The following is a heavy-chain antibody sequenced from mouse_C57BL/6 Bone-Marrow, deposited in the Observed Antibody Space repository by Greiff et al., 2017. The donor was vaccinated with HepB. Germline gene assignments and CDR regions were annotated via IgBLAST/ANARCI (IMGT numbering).Heavy chain of an antibody. CDR1: GFSLTSYG. J-gene: IGHJ3*01. V-gene: IGHV2-2*01. Sequence: VKLEESGPGLVQPSQSLSITCTVSGFSLTSYGVHWVRQSPGKGLEWLGVLWSGGSTDYNAAFISRLSISKNNSKSQVFIKMNSLQTDDIAIYYCSRLNYWGQGTRVTVAA. CDR3: SRLNY. CDR2: LWSGGST.